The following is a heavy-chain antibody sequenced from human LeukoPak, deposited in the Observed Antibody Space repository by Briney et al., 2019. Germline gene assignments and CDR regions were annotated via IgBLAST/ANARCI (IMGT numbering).Heavy chain of an antibody. CDR2: INANTGNP. Sequence: ASVKVSCKASGGTFTSYAMIWVRQAPGQGLGWLGWINANTGNPTYSQGFTGRFVFSLDTSVSTAYLQISSLKAEDAAVYYCAREFWYYESGDAFDIWGQGTMVTVSS. D-gene: IGHD3-22*01. V-gene: IGHV7-4-1*02. CDR1: GGTFTSYA. J-gene: IGHJ3*02. CDR3: AREFWYYESGDAFDI.